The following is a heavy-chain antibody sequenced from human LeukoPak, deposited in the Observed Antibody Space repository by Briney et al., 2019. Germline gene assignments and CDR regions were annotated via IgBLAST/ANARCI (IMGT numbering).Heavy chain of an antibody. CDR1: GGSFSGYY. Sequence: SETLSLTCAVYGGSFSGYYWSWIRQPPGKGLELIVEINHSGSTNYNPSLKSRVTISVDTSKNQFSLKLISVTAADTAVYYCARAPGGYCSSTSCRIYAFDIWGQGTVVTVSS. D-gene: IGHD2-2*01. CDR3: ARAPGGYCSSTSCRIYAFDI. J-gene: IGHJ3*02. V-gene: IGHV4-34*01. CDR2: INHSGST.